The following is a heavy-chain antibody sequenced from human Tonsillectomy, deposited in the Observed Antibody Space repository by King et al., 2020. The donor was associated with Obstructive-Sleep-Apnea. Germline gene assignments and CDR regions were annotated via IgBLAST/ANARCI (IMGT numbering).Heavy chain of an antibody. J-gene: IGHJ4*02. D-gene: IGHD6-13*01. Sequence: VQLVESGGDLVKPGGSLRLSCAASGFTFSNAWMTWVRQAPGKGLEWVGRIKSKTDGGTTDYAAPVKGRFTISRDDSKNTLYLQMNSLKTEDTAVYYCTYRSIAAAGSGKDTNYFDYWGQGTLVTVSS. CDR3: TYRSIAAAGSGKDTNYFDY. CDR1: GFTFSNAW. CDR2: IKSKTDGGTT. V-gene: IGHV3-15*01.